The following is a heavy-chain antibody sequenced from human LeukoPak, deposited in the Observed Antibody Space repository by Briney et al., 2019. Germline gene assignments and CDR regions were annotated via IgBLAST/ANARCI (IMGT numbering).Heavy chain of an antibody. D-gene: IGHD3/OR15-3a*01. CDR3: AKDGLPYGLVSALQH. J-gene: IGHJ1*01. V-gene: IGHV3-30*02. CDR2: IRYDGSNK. Sequence: PGWFLRFSCSPTGCTFSSYGLHWFLLVSGKGLLWVSFIRYDGSNKCYADSVKCRFTISRDNSKNTLYPQMNSLRAGDTAVYYCAKDGLPYGLVSALQHWGQGTLVTVSS. CDR1: GCTFSSYG.